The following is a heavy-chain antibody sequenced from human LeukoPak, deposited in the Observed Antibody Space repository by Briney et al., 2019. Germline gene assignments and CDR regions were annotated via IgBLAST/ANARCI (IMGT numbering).Heavy chain of an antibody. CDR3: ANIPRSGYTFDY. J-gene: IGHJ4*02. D-gene: IGHD3-22*01. V-gene: IGHV3-23*01. CDR2: ISGSGGST. Sequence: GGSLRLSCAASGFTFSSYAMSWVRQAPGKGLEWVSAISGSGGSTYYADSVKGRFTISRDNSKNTLYLQMNSLRAEDTAVYYCANIPRSGYTFDYWGQGTLVTVSS. CDR1: GFTFSSYA.